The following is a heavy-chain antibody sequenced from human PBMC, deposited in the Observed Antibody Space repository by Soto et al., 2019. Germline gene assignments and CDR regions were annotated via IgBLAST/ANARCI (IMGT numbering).Heavy chain of an antibody. CDR1: GGTFSSYT. J-gene: IGHJ4*02. Sequence: QVQLVQSGAEVRKPGSSVKVSCRASGGTFSSYTISWVRQSPGQGLEWMGGIIPMFATADYAQKFQGRLTITADESTSTAYMQLSSLRSEDTAVYYCSISDAYGRGDHWGQGNLVNVSS. CDR3: SISDAYGRGDH. V-gene: IGHV1-69*01. D-gene: IGHD4-17*01. CDR2: IIPMFATA.